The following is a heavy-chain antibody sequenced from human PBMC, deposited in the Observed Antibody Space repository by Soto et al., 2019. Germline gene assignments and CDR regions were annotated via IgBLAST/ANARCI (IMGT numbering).Heavy chain of an antibody. CDR1: GGSISSGGYY. CDR3: ARGARYYDYVWGSYRYLGYFDY. J-gene: IGHJ4*02. CDR2: IYNSGST. V-gene: IGHV4-31*03. Sequence: QVQLQESGPGLVKPSQTLSLTCTVSGGSISSGGYYWSWIRQHPGKGLEWIGYIYNSGSTYYNPSLKSRVSISVDTSKNQFSLNLSSVTAADTAVYYCARGARYYDYVWGSYRYLGYFDYWGQGALVTVSS. D-gene: IGHD3-16*02.